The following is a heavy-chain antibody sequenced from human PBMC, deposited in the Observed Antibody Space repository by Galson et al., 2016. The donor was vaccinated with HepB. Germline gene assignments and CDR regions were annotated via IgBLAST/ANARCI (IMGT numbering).Heavy chain of an antibody. D-gene: IGHD7-27*01. Sequence: SLRLSCAASGFTFSTYAVNWVRQAPGKGLEWISYISSTSEIHYADSVKGRFTVSRDDAQKSLYLQMDSLRDEDTAVYYCARDHNWGFDYWGQGALVTVSS. CDR1: GFTFSTYA. CDR2: ISSTSEI. CDR3: ARDHNWGFDY. V-gene: IGHV3-48*02. J-gene: IGHJ4*02.